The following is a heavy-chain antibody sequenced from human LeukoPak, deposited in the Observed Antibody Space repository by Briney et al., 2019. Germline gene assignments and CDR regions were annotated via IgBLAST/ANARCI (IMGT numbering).Heavy chain of an antibody. CDR2: IYYTGGT. Sequence: PSETLSLTCTVSGGSIGSNYWTWIRQPPGKGLEYIGYIYYTGGTNYNPSLKSRVTMSVDTSKNQFSLKLSSVTAADTAVYYCARGTVYSGYDSLDYWGQGTLVTVSS. CDR3: ARGTVYSGYDSLDY. V-gene: IGHV4-59*12. J-gene: IGHJ4*02. CDR1: GGSIGSNY. D-gene: IGHD5-12*01.